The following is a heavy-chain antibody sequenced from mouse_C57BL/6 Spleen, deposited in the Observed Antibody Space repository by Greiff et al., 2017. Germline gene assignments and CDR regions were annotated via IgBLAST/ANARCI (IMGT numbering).Heavy chain of an antibody. V-gene: IGHV5-17*01. CDR1: GFTFSDYG. CDR3: ARGYHGDAMDY. J-gene: IGHJ4*01. Sequence: DVMLVESGGGLVKPGGSLKLSCAASGFTFSDYGMHWVRQAPEKGLEWVAYISSGSSTIYYADTVKGRFTISRDNAKNTLFLQMTSLRSEDTAMYYCARGYHGDAMDYWGQGTSVTVSS. CDR2: ISSGSSTI. D-gene: IGHD2-2*01.